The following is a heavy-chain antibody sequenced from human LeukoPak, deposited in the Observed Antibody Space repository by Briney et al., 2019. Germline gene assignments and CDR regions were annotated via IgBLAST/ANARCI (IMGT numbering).Heavy chain of an antibody. CDR2: IYYSGST. J-gene: IGHJ4*02. Sequence: SETLSLTCTVSGGSISSYYWSWIRQPPGKGLEWIGYIYYSGSTNYNPSLKSRVTISVDTSKNQFSLKLSSVTAADTAVYYCARSGLESGWFGELFDYWGQGTLVTVSS. V-gene: IGHV4-59*08. CDR3: ARSGLESGWFGELFDY. D-gene: IGHD3-10*01. CDR1: GGSISSYY.